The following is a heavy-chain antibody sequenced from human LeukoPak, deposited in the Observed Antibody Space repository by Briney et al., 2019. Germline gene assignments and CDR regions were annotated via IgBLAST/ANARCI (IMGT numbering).Heavy chain of an antibody. CDR1: GFTVSSNY. J-gene: IGHJ3*02. Sequence: GGSLRLSCAASGFTVSSNYMSWVRQAPGKGLEWVSVIDSGGSSYYADSVRGGFTISRNHSKNPLYLPMTSLGAEDTAVYYCASPFRLVGAFSFDIWGQGTMVTVSS. V-gene: IGHV3-66*01. CDR2: IDSGGSS. CDR3: ASPFRLVGAFSFDI. D-gene: IGHD1-26*01.